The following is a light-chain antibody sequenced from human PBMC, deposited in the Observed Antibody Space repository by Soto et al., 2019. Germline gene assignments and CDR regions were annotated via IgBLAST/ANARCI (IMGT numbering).Light chain of an antibody. J-gene: IGKJ1*01. CDR1: QSISSY. V-gene: IGKV1-5*03. CDR2: EAS. CDR3: KQSNNYPWT. Sequence: DIQMTQSPSTLSASVGDRVTITCRASQSISSYLAWYQQKPGKAPKLLIYEASNLESGVPSRFSGSGSGTEFTLTISSLQPDDFATDYCKQSNNYPWTFGQGTKVDIK.